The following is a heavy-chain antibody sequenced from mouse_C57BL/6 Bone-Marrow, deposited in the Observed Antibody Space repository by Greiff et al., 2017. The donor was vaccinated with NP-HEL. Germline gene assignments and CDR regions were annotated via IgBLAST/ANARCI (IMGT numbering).Heavy chain of an antibody. Sequence: VQGVESGAELVRPGPSVKMSCKASGYSFTNYWIGWAKQRPGNGLEWIGDIYPGGGNTNYNEKFKGKATLTADKSSSTAYMQFSSLTSEDSAIYYCARPVVASKGWCFDVWGTGTTVTVSS. J-gene: IGHJ1*03. CDR1: GYSFTNYW. CDR3: ARPVVASKGWCFDV. CDR2: IYPGGGNT. V-gene: IGHV1-63*01. D-gene: IGHD1-1*01.